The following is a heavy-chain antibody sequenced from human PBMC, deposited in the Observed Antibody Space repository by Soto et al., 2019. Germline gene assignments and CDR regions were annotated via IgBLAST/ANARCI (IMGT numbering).Heavy chain of an antibody. CDR1: GFTFSSYA. J-gene: IGHJ6*02. CDR3: KKDVRITIFGVVNRYGMDV. CDR2: ISGSGGST. V-gene: IGHV3-23*01. Sequence: PGGSLRLSCAASGFTFSSYAMSWVRQAPGKGLEWVSAISGSGGSTYYADSVKGRFTISRDNSKNTLYLQMNRLSAEDTAVNYRKKDVRITIFGVVNRYGMDVWGQGTTVTVSS. D-gene: IGHD3-3*01.